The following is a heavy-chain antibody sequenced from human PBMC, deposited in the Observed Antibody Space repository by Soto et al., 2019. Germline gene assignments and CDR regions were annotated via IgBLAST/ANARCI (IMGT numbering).Heavy chain of an antibody. D-gene: IGHD4-4*01. CDR1: EFTFSNYA. V-gene: IGHV3-30*03. Sequence: PGGSLRLSCAASEFTFSNYAMHWVRQAPGKGLQWLAVISYDGNNKYYADSVEGRFTISRDNSKNTVYLQMNSLRLEDTAVYYCARGPSYSVSYFDHWGQGTLVTVSS. CDR3: ARGPSYSVSYFDH. CDR2: ISYDGNNK. J-gene: IGHJ4*02.